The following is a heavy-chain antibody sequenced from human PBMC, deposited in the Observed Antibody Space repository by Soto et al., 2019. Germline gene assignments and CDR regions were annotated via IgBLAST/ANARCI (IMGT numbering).Heavy chain of an antibody. J-gene: IGHJ6*02. CDR1: GYSFTSYY. D-gene: IGHD5-18*01. CDR3: ARDPSSNSPDYGMDV. CDR2: IDPSGGST. Sequence: QVQLVQSGAELKKPGASVNLSCEASGYSFTSYYIYWVRQPPGQGLEWMAIIDPSGGSTDFARNFQGRVTLTTDTSTSTVYMELRGLTSEDTAVYFCARDPSSNSPDYGMDVWGQGTTVTVSS. V-gene: IGHV1-46*01.